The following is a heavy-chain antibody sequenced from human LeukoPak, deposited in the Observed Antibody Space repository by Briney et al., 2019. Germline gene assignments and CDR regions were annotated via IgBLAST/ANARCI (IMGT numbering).Heavy chain of an antibody. V-gene: IGHV4-34*01. CDR2: INHSGST. CDR1: GGSFSSYY. D-gene: IGHD2-15*01. J-gene: IGHJ4*02. Sequence: PSETLSLTCAVSGGSFSSYYWSWIRQPPGKGLEWIGEINHSGSTNYNPSLKSRVTISVDTSKNQFSLKLSSVTAADTAVYYCARGRVVAATFFDYWGQGTLVTVSS. CDR3: ARGRVVAATFFDY.